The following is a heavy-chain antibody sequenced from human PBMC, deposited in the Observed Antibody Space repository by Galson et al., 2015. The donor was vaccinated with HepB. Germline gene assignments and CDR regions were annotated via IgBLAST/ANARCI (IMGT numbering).Heavy chain of an antibody. D-gene: IGHD4-17*01. V-gene: IGHV3-11*06. CDR3: ARVAHSDYGDHAHFDY. CDR1: RFTLSDYY. CDR2: ISGGATYT. Sequence: SLRLSCAASRFTLSDYYMTWIRQAPGKGLEWLSYISGGATYTNYANSVKGRFTISRDNAKNSLYLHMRGLRDDDTAVYYCARVAHSDYGDHAHFDYWGQGTLVTVSS. J-gene: IGHJ4*02.